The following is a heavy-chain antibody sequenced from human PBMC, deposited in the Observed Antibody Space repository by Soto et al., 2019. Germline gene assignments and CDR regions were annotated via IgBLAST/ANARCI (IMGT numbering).Heavy chain of an antibody. CDR2: IIPIFGTA. CDR1: GGTFSSYA. CDR3: ARTPCSSTSCETYYDYYYGMYV. J-gene: IGHJ6*02. Sequence: QVQLVQSGAEVKKPGSSVKVSCKASGGTFSSYAISWVRQAPGQGLEWMGGIIPIFGTANYAQKFQGRVTITADESTSTAYMELSSLRSEDTAVYYCARTPCSSTSCETYYDYYYGMYVWGQGTTVTVSS. D-gene: IGHD2-2*01. V-gene: IGHV1-69*01.